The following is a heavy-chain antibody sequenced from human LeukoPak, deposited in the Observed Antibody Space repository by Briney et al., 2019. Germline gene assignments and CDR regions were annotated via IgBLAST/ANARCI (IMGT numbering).Heavy chain of an antibody. V-gene: IGHV3-74*01. D-gene: IGHD6-13*01. J-gene: IGHJ1*01. Sequence: PGGSLRLSCAASGFTFSSYWMHWVRQAPGKGLVWVSRMNSDGSSTSYADSVKGRFTISRDNAKNTLYLQMNSLRAEDTAVYYCARETAAAGTSFEHWGQGTLVTVSS. CDR2: MNSDGSST. CDR3: ARETAAAGTSFEH. CDR1: GFTFSSYW.